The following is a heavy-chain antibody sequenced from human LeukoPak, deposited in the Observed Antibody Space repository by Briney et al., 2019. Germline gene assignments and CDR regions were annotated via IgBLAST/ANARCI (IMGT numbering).Heavy chain of an antibody. CDR3: AKDGHYYDSNNAFDI. CDR2: ISYDGSNK. J-gene: IGHJ3*02. V-gene: IGHV3-30*04. D-gene: IGHD3-22*01. Sequence: GGSLRLSCAASGFTFSSYAMHWVRQAPGKGLEWVAVISYDGSNKYYADSVKGRFTISRDNSKNTLYLQMNSLRAEDTAVYYCAKDGHYYDSNNAFDIWGQGTMVTVSS. CDR1: GFTFSSYA.